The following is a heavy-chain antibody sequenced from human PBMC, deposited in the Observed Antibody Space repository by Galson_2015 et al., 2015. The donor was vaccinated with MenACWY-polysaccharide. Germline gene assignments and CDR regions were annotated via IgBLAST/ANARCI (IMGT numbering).Heavy chain of an antibody. D-gene: IGHD1-1*01. V-gene: IGHV3-30*02. Sequence: SLRLSCAASGFTFNSYGLHWVRQAPGQGLEWVAFIRYGGNEKYYADSVKGRFTISRDNFKNLLYLQMSSLRAEDTDIYYCAKFQKGLGKGTPFDSWGQGTLVTVSS. CDR3: AKFQKGLGKGTPFDS. CDR1: GFTFNSYG. J-gene: IGHJ4*02. CDR2: IRYGGNEK.